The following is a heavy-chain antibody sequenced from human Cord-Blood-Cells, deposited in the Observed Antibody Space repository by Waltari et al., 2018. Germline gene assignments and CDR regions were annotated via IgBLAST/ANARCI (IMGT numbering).Heavy chain of an antibody. CDR1: GYSFTSYW. V-gene: IGHV5-51*01. J-gene: IGHJ2*01. D-gene: IGHD1-26*01. CDR2: SYPGDPDT. CDR3: ARLGGVGATIYWYFDL. Sequence: EVQLVQSGAEVKKPGESLKISCKGSGYSFTSYWIGWVRQMPGKGLEWMGISYPGDPDTRYSPSFQGQVTSSADKSISTAYLQWSSLKASDTAMYYCARLGGVGATIYWYFDLWGRGTLVTVSS.